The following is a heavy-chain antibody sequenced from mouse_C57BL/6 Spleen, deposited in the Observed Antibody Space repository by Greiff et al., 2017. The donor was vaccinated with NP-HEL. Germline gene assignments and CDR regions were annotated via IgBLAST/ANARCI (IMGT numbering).Heavy chain of an antibody. CDR2: ISYDGSN. CDR3: ASDGYSFAY. D-gene: IGHD2-3*01. CDR1: GYSITSGYY. Sequence: EVKLQESGPGLVKPSQSLSLTCSVTGYSITSGYYWNWIRQFPGNKLEWMGYISYDGSNNYNPSLKNRISITRDTSKNQFFLKLNSVTTEDTATYYCASDGYSFAYWGQGTLVTVSA. J-gene: IGHJ3*01. V-gene: IGHV3-6*01.